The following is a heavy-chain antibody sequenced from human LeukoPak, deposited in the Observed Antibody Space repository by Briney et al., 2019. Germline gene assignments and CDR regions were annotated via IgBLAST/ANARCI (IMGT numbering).Heavy chain of an antibody. Sequence: GSVKVSRKAFGYTLTGYFMHWVRQAPGQGIEWMGWINPNSGGTKYAQKFQSRVTMTRDTSISTAYMELSRLRSDDAAVYYCATEVTDWGQGTLVTVSS. D-gene: IGHD5-18*01. V-gene: IGHV1-2*02. J-gene: IGHJ4*02. CDR3: ATEVTD. CDR2: INPNSGGT. CDR1: GYTLTGYF.